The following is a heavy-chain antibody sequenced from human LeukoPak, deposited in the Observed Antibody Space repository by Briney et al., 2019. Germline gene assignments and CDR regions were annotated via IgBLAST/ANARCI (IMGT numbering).Heavy chain of an antibody. J-gene: IGHJ5*02. CDR1: GGSISSSSYY. Sequence: PSETLSLTCTVSGGSISSSSYYWGWIRQPPGKGLEWIGSIYYSGSTYYNPSLKSRVTISVDTSKNQFSLKLSSVTAADTAVYYCARHRRVNWFDPWGQGTLVTVSS. V-gene: IGHV4-39*01. CDR2: IYYSGST. CDR3: ARHRRVNWFDP.